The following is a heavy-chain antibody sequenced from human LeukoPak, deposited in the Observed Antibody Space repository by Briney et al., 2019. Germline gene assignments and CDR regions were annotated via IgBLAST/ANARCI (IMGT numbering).Heavy chain of an antibody. Sequence: GGSLRLSCAASGFSFSSYSMNWVRQAPGKGLEWVSHISSSSRIHYADFVKGRFTISRDYAKNSLFLQMNSLRAEDTAAYYCARDGYYYDIWGQGTMVTVSS. CDR1: GFSFSSYS. CDR3: ARDGYYYDI. D-gene: IGHD3-10*01. CDR2: ISSSSRI. J-gene: IGHJ3*02. V-gene: IGHV3-48*01.